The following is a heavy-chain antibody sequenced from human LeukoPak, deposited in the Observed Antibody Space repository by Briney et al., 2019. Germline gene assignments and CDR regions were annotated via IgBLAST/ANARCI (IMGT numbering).Heavy chain of an antibody. CDR3: AAWEQLGWFDP. CDR1: GFTFSSYC. Sequence: GGSLRLSCAASGFTFSSYCMSWVRQAPGKGLEWVANINHDGRNKYYVDSVKGRFTISRDNAKNSLYLQMNSLRAEDTAVYYYAAWEQLGWFDPWGQGTLVTVSS. CDR2: INHDGRNK. V-gene: IGHV3-7*01. D-gene: IGHD1-26*01. J-gene: IGHJ5*02.